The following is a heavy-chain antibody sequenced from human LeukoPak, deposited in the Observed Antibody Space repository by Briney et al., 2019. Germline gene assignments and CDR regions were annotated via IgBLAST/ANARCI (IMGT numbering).Heavy chain of an antibody. CDR1: GFTFDDYV. D-gene: IGHD3-16*01. CDR2: INSDGSST. CDR3: ARVLGREAFDI. Sequence: GGSLRLSCAASGFTFDDYVMNWVRQAPGKGLVWVSRINSDGSSTSYADSVKGRFTISRDNAKNTLYLQMNSLRAEDTAVYYCARVLGREAFDIWGQGTMVTVSS. J-gene: IGHJ3*02. V-gene: IGHV3-74*01.